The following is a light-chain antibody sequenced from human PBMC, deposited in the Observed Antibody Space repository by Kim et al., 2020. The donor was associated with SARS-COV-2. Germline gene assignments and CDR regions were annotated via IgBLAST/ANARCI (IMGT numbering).Light chain of an antibody. CDR2: YED. V-gene: IGLV1-36*01. CDR1: SSNIGNNA. CDR3: AAWDDRLNGWV. Sequence: RQRVTISCSGSSSNIGNNAVNWYQQLPGKAPKLLIYYEDLLPSGVSDRFSGSKSGTSASLAISGLQSEDEADYYCAAWDDRLNGWVFGGGTKLTVL. J-gene: IGLJ3*02.